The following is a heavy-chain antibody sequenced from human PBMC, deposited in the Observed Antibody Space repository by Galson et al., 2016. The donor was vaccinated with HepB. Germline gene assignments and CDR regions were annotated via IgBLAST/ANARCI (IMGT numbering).Heavy chain of an antibody. D-gene: IGHD3-10*01. CDR1: GFTFSDYA. CDR2: IHSDGSTT. CDR3: ARNMYGAATNYIGDVFDI. Sequence: SLRLSCAASGFTFSDYAMNWVRQAPGKGLVWVSRIHSDGSTTSYADSVKGRFTVPRDNAKNTLYMQMNSLRAEDTAVYYCARNMYGAATNYIGDVFDIWGQGTMVTVSS. J-gene: IGHJ3*02. V-gene: IGHV3-74*01.